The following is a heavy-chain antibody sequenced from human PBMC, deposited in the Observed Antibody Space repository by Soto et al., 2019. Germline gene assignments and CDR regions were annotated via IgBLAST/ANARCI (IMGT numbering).Heavy chain of an antibody. V-gene: IGHV3-64*01. CDR2: ISSNGVST. J-gene: IGHJ6*02. D-gene: IGHD2-15*01. CDR1: GFTFSSYA. CDR3: VRRSDCSGGSCYAMDV. Sequence: PGGSLRLSCEASGFTFSSYAMHWVRQAPGKGLEYVSAISSNGVSTYYASSVRGRFTISRDSSKNTLYLQMGSLRAEDMAVYYCVRRSDCSGGSCYAMDVWGQGTTVTVSS.